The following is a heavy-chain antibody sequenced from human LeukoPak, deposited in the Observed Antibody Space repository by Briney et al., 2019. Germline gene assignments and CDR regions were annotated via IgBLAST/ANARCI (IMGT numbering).Heavy chain of an antibody. CDR3: GRQGDTASYYFVDY. D-gene: IGHD3-10*01. J-gene: IGHJ4*02. CDR2: IYTTGTT. CDR1: GGPINSYY. V-gene: IGHV4-4*07. Sequence: PSETLSLTCSVSGGPINSYYWGWVRQPAGKGLEWIGRIYTTGTTNYSPSLKSRLSMSLDTSKNQFSLTLTSVTAADTAVYYCGRQGDTASYYFVDYWSPATMVTVSS.